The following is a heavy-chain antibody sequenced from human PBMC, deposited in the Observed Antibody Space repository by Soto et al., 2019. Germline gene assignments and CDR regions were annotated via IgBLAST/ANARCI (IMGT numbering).Heavy chain of an antibody. V-gene: IGHV4-34*01. Sequence: NPSETLSLTCAVYGGSFSGYYWSWIRQPPGKGLEWIGEINHSGSTNYNPSLKSRVTISVDTSKNQFSLKLSSVTAADTAVYYCARATFPPSGYCSGGSCKLIGYYYGMDVWGQGTTVTVSS. CDR2: INHSGST. D-gene: IGHD2-15*01. CDR1: GGSFSGYY. CDR3: ARATFPPSGYCSGGSCKLIGYYYGMDV. J-gene: IGHJ6*02.